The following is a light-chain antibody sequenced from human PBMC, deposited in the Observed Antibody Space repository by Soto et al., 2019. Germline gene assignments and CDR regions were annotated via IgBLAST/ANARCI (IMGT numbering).Light chain of an antibody. CDR2: GAS. CDR3: QQHNKWPPYT. CDR1: QSVSSN. J-gene: IGKJ2*01. Sequence: EIVMTQSPANLSVSPGERATLSCRASQSVSSNLAWYQQKPGQGPRLLIYGASTRATGIPARFSGSGSGTEFTLTISSLQSEDFSFYYCQQHNKWPPYTVGQGTKVEIK. V-gene: IGKV3-15*01.